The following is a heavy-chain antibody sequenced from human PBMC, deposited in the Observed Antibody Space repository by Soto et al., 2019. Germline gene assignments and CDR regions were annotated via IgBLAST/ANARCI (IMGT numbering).Heavy chain of an antibody. CDR1: GFTFSSYA. Sequence: EVQLLESGGGLVQPGGSLRLSCAASGFTFSSYAMSWVRQAPGKGLEWVSGSGGSGAGTNYADSMKGRFTISRDNSKNTLYLQLSSLRAEDTAVYYCAWGGGIAVASTHLDYWGQGTLVTVSS. V-gene: IGHV3-23*01. CDR2: SGGSGAGT. CDR3: AWGGGIAVASTHLDY. J-gene: IGHJ4*02. D-gene: IGHD6-19*01.